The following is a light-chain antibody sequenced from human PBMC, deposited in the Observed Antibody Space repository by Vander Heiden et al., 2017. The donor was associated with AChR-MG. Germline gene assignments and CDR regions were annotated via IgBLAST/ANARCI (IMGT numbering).Light chain of an antibody. CDR1: QSVNSW. CDR2: RAS. J-gene: IGKJ2*01. V-gene: IGKV1-5*03. Sequence: EIQMTQSPSSLSASIGDRVSISCRASQSVNSWLAWYQRKPGKAPKLLISRASTLQSGVSPRFSGSGFGTEFTLTISSLQPDDFATYYCQQYNSFSESFGQGTKLEIK. CDR3: QQYNSFSES.